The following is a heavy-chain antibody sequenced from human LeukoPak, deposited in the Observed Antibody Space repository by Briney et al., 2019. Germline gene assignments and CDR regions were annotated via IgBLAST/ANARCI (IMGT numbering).Heavy chain of an antibody. CDR1: GFSFNTYS. D-gene: IGHD3-16*01. CDR2: IRASGAPT. J-gene: IGHJ5*02. V-gene: IGHV3-23*01. CDR3: LKGGWGSSADR. Sequence: GGSLRLSCAASGFSFNTYSMSWVRRAPGKGLEWVSTIRASGAPTYHADSVKGRFTISRDNSQNTLYLQMNSVRGEDTTVYYCLKGGWGSSADRWGQGALVTVSS.